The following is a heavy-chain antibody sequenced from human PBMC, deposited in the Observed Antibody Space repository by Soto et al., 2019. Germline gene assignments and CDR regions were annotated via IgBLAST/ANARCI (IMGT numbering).Heavy chain of an antibody. D-gene: IGHD1-20*01. J-gene: IGHJ4*02. CDR3: ATVHNTSRSFDY. V-gene: IGHV3-23*01. Sequence: GSLRLSCAASGFSLTTYAMSWVRQAPGKGLEWVSTTGISGRTTYYADSVKGRFTVSRDDSKNTLDLQMSSPRAEDTAVYYCATVHNTSRSFDYWGQG. CDR2: TGISGRTT. CDR1: GFSLTTYA.